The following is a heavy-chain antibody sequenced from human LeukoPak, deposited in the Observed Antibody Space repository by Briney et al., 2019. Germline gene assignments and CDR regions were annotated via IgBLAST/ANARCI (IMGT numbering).Heavy chain of an antibody. CDR2: ISSSGGST. D-gene: IGHD1-7*01. Sequence: GGSLRLSCAASGFTFSSYSMNWVRQAPGKGLEWVSAISSSGGSTHYADSVKGRFTVSRDNSKNMLYLQLNSLKAEDTAIYYCAKEGKTRNWNYFQAKPVYWGQGTLVIVSS. J-gene: IGHJ4*02. V-gene: IGHV3-23*01. CDR3: AKEGKTRNWNYFQAKPVY. CDR1: GFTFSSYS.